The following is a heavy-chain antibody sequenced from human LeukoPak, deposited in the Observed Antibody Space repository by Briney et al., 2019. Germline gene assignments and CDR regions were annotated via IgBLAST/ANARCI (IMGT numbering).Heavy chain of an antibody. Sequence: PGGSLRLSCAASGFTFSRSGMHWVRQTPGKGLEWVAIIWSDGSNKYYADSVKGRFTISRDNSKNTLFLQMNSLRAEDTAVYYCARDRGTTSSSGWYSDYFDYWGQGTLVTVSS. CDR1: GFTFSRSG. CDR2: IWSDGSNK. V-gene: IGHV3-33*01. CDR3: ARDRGTTSSSGWYSDYFDY. D-gene: IGHD6-19*01. J-gene: IGHJ4*02.